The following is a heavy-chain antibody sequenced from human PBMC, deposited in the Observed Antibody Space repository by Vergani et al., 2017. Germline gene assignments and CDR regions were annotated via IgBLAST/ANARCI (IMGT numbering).Heavy chain of an antibody. CDR2: ISSSSSYI. CDR1: GFTFSSYS. D-gene: IGHD5-18*01. V-gene: IGHV3-21*01. Sequence: EVQLVESGGGLVKPGGSLRLSCAASGFTFSSYSMNWVRQAPGKGLEWVSCISSSSSYIYYADSVKGRFTISRDNAKNSLYLQMNSLRADDTAVYYWAREKGGYSYGYEVAYYYYGMDVWGQGTTVTVSS. CDR3: AREKGGYSYGYEVAYYYYGMDV. J-gene: IGHJ6*02.